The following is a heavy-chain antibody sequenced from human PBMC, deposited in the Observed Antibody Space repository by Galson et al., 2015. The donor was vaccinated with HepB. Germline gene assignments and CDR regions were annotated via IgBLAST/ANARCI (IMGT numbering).Heavy chain of an antibody. Sequence: SETLSLTCTVSGGSISNSRYYWGWIRQPPGKGLEWIGHIYYSGNTYYNPSLKSRVTISVDTSKNQFSLKLSSVTAADTAVYYCARASPDSGNYGLPDAFDIWGQGTMVTVSS. V-gene: IGHV4-39*01. CDR3: ARASPDSGNYGLPDAFDI. D-gene: IGHD3-16*01. CDR1: GGSISNSRYY. J-gene: IGHJ3*02. CDR2: IYYSGNT.